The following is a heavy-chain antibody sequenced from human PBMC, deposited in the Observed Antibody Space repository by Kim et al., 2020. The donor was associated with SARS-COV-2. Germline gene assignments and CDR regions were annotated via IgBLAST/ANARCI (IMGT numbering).Heavy chain of an antibody. CDR2: IYYSGST. CDR1: GGSISSYY. D-gene: IGHD3-10*01. Sequence: SETLSLTCTVSGGSISSYYWSWIRQPPGKGLEWIGYIYYSGSTNYNPSLKSRVTISVDTSKNQFSLKLSSVTAADTAVYYCARAPYGSGSPPPWFDPWGQGTLVTVSS. CDR3: ARAPYGSGSPPPWFDP. J-gene: IGHJ5*02. V-gene: IGHV4-59*01.